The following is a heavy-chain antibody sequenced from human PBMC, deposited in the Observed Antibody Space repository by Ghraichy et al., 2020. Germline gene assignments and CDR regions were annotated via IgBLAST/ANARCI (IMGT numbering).Heavy chain of an antibody. CDR2: IIPIFGTA. V-gene: IGHV1-69*13. J-gene: IGHJ4*02. CDR3: ARVLDCSGDSCYWRANDY. Sequence: SVKVSCKASGGTFSSYAISWVRQAPGQGLEWMGGIIPIFGTANYAQKFQGRVTINADESTSTAYMELSSLRSEDTAVYYCARVLDCSGDSCYWRANDYWGQGTLVTVSS. D-gene: IGHD2-15*01. CDR1: GGTFSSYA.